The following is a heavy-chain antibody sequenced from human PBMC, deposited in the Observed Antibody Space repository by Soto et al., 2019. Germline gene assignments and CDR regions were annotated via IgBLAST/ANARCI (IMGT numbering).Heavy chain of an antibody. CDR1: GYSFTSYG. CDR2: MGTYNGNT. CDR3: ARVRADLGYCSGVSCLPYKHGMDV. Sequence: ASVKVSCKASGYSFTSYGISWVRQAPGQGLEWMGWMGTYNGNTDYGQKFQGRVTMTRETATSTAYMELRSLMSDDTAVYYCARVRADLGYCSGVSCLPYKHGMDVWGQATTVTLP. D-gene: IGHD2-15*01. J-gene: IGHJ6*02. V-gene: IGHV1-18*01.